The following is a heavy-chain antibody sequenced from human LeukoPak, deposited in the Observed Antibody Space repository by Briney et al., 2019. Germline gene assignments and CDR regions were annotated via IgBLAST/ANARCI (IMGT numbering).Heavy chain of an antibody. CDR1: GGSISSYY. J-gene: IGHJ6*03. V-gene: IGHV4-34*01. CDR2: INHSGST. D-gene: IGHD6-13*01. CDR3: ARGIAAAGYYYYYYMDV. Sequence: PSETLSLTCTVSGGSISSYYWSWIRQPPGKGLEWIGEINHSGSTNYNPSLKSRVTISVDTSKNQFSLKLSSVTAADTAVYYCARGIAAAGYYYYYYMDVWGKGTTVTVSS.